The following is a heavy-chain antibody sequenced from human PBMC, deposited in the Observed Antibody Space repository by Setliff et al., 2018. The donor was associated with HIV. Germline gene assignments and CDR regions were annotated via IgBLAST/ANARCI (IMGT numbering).Heavy chain of an antibody. Sequence: GASVKVSCKASGYKFTGHYVHWVRQAPGQGLQWMGRINPDNSLTTYAEYFEGRVTLTRDTSTNTAYMELRRLRSDDTAIYFCARNKIGWDTYPVVNYFDPWGQGTLVTVSS. CDR1: GYKFTGHY. D-gene: IGHD1-26*01. V-gene: IGHV1-2*06. J-gene: IGHJ5*02. CDR3: ARNKIGWDTYPVVNYFDP. CDR2: INPDNSLT.